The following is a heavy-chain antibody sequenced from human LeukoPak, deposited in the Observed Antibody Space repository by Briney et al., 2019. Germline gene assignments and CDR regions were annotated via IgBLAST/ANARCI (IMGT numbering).Heavy chain of an antibody. D-gene: IGHD5-24*01. CDR3: ARGRDGYNFFGY. V-gene: IGHV4-34*01. CDR2: INHSGST. Sequence: PSETLSLTCAVYGGSFSGYYWSWIRQPPGKGLEWIGEINHSGSTNYNPSLKSGVTISVDTSKNQFSLKLSSVTAADTAVYYCARGRDGYNFFGYWGQGTLVTVSS. CDR1: GGSFSGYY. J-gene: IGHJ4*02.